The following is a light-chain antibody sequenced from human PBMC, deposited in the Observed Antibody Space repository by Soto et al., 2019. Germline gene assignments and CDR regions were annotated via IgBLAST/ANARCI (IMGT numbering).Light chain of an antibody. CDR3: HQYHNWPRT. Sequence: EIVLTQSPATLSVSPGERATLSCRASQGVFSNLAWYQQKPGQAPRLLIYGASTRASAIPARFSGRGSGTDFTLPISRLQSEYFAVYFCHQYHNWPRTFGQGTKVDVK. CDR2: GAS. CDR1: QGVFSN. J-gene: IGKJ1*01. V-gene: IGKV3D-15*01.